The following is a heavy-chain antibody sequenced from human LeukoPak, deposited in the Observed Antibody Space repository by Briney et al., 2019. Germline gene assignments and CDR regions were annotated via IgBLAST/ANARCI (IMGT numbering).Heavy chain of an antibody. V-gene: IGHV4-39*07. CDR1: GDSFTSVTDY. CDR3: ARDDAPLWFGELFQGSLDY. CDR2: IYYSGST. J-gene: IGHJ4*02. Sequence: PSETLSLTCTVSGDSFTSVTDYWAWIRQPPGKGLEWIGSIYYSGSTYYNPSLKSRVTISVDTSKNQFSLKLSSVTAADTAVYYCARDDAPLWFGELFQGSLDYWGQGTLVTVSS. D-gene: IGHD3-10*01.